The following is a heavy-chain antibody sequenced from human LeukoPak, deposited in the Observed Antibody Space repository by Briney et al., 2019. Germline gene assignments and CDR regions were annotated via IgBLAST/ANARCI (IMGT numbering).Heavy chain of an antibody. Sequence: ASVKVSCKASGYSLSNSGISWVRQAPGQGPEWMGWMSAYNGDSKHLEKFQGRLTMTTDTSTSLAYMELRNLRSDDTAVYYCVRDPTPAADATTWFAPWGQGTLVTVSS. J-gene: IGHJ5*02. D-gene: IGHD6-13*01. CDR3: VRDPTPAADATTWFAP. CDR2: MSAYNGDS. CDR1: GYSLSNSG. V-gene: IGHV1-18*01.